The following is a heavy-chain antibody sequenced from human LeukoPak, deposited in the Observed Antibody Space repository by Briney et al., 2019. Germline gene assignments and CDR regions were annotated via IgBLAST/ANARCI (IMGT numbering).Heavy chain of an antibody. CDR3: ASTNCSSASCYGANWFDP. CDR1: GDSISTYY. V-gene: IGHV4-59*06. CDR2: IYDSGTT. J-gene: IGHJ5*02. D-gene: IGHD2-2*01. Sequence: PSETLSLTCTVSGDSISTYYWSWVRQPPGKGLEWIGYIYDSGTTFHYNPSLKSRVNISVDTSKNQFSLRLSSVTAVDTAVYYCASTNCSSASCYGANWFDPWGQGTLVTVSS.